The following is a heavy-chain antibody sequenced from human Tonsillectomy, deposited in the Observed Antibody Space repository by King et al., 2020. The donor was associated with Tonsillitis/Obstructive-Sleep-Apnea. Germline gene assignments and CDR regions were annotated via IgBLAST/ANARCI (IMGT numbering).Heavy chain of an antibody. J-gene: IGHJ6*03. Sequence: VQLVQSGGGLVQPGGSLRLSCAASGFTFTLNAITWVRQAPGKGLGWVSSIMDSGTFTFYAGSVKGRFTIPRDNSNNTLYLQMSGLRAEDTAVYYCAKDRRYQMDYMDVWGKGTTVSVSS. CDR3: AKDRRYQMDYMDV. D-gene: IGHD2-2*01. CDR1: GFTFTLNA. V-gene: IGHV3-23*04. CDR2: IMDSGTFT.